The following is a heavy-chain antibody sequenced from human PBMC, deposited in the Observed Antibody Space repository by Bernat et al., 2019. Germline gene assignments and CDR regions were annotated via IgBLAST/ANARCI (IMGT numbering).Heavy chain of an antibody. J-gene: IGHJ4*02. D-gene: IGHD2-2*01. V-gene: IGHV5-51*01. CDR2: IYPGDSDT. CDR1: GYSFTSYW. CDR3: ARGVVVPAATLSFDY. Sequence: EVQLVQSGAEVKKPGESLKISCKGSGYSFTSYWIGWVRQMPGKGLEWMGIIYPGDSDTRYSPSFQGKVTISADKSISTAYLQWSSLKASDTAMYYCARGVVVPAATLSFDYWGQGTLVTVSS.